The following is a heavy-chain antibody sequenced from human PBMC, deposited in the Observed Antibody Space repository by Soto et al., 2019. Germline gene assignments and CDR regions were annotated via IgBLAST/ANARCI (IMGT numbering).Heavy chain of an antibody. D-gene: IGHD2-8*01. CDR3: TKNGAWPPDPLECFHD. CDR1: PDFSSHSF. CDR2: SSNTGSAT. V-gene: IGHV4-4*08. J-gene: IGHJ1*01. Sequence: TVSLTCSDSPDFSSHSFSCWIRQPPAKGLQWIGYSSNTGSATRYNPALESRDTLFLDSSKSHRSPRPNSVTAAHAAVYYCTKNGAWPPDPLECFHDWGPGTLVTVSS.